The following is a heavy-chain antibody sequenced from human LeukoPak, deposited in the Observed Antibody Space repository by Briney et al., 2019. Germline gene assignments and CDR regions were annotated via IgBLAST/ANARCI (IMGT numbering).Heavy chain of an antibody. CDR3: ARVDDLDAFDI. D-gene: IGHD2-2*03. CDR1: GFTFSSYW. J-gene: IGHJ3*02. V-gene: IGHV3-30*03. CDR2: ISDDGSSK. Sequence: PGGSLRLSCAASGFTFSSYWMSWVRQGPGKGLEWVAVISDDGSSKFYADSVKGRFTIFRDNSKNTLFLQINSLRPEDTAVYYCARVDDLDAFDIWGQGTLVTVSS.